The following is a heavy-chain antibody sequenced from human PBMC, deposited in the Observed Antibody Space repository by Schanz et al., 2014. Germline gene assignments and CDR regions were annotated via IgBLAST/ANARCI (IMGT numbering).Heavy chain of an antibody. J-gene: IGHJ4*02. Sequence: EVQLVESGGGLLRPGGSLRLSCAASGFTFRTYSMNWVRQAPGKGLEWVSYTSSRSNTIYYADSVKGRFTISRDNAKNSLFLQMKSLRDEDTAVYYCVRSHSGSTAYSAFDYWGQGTLVTVSS. CDR3: VRSHSGSTAYSAFDY. V-gene: IGHV3-48*02. CDR2: TSSRSNTI. D-gene: IGHD3-9*01. CDR1: GFTFRTYS.